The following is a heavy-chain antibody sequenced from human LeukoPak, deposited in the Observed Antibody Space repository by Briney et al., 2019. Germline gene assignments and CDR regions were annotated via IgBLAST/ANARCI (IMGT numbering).Heavy chain of an antibody. CDR2: IKEDGSEK. CDR1: GFTFSSYE. V-gene: IGHV3-7*01. J-gene: IGHJ5*02. Sequence: GGSLRLSCAASGFTFSSYEMNWVRQAPGKGLEWVANIKEDGSEKKYVDSVKGRFTISRDNAKNSLYLQMNSLRAEDTAVYYRARERGQSIVVVLAARNYNCFDPWGQGTLVTVSS. CDR3: ARERGQSIVVVLAARNYNCFDP. D-gene: IGHD2-2*01.